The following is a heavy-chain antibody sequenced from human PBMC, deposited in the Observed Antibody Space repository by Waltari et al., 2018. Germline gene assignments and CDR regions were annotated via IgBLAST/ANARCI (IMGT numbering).Heavy chain of an antibody. CDR2: IYYSGST. Sequence: QLQLQESGPGLVKPSETLSLTCTVSGGSISSSSYYWGWIRQPPGKGLEWIGSIYYSGSTSYNPALKSRVTISVDTSKNQFSLKLSSVTAADTAVYYCARDSGYDYIWGSYRFDYWGQGTLVTVSS. CDR3: ARDSGYDYIWGSYRFDY. D-gene: IGHD3-16*02. V-gene: IGHV4-39*07. J-gene: IGHJ4*02. CDR1: GGSISSSSYY.